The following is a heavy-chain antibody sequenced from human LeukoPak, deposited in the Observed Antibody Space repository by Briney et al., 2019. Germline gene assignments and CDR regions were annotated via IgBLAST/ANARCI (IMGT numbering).Heavy chain of an antibody. Sequence: SETLSLTCTVSGGSISSSSYYWGWIRQPPGKGLEWIGSIYYSGSTYYNPSLKSRVTISVDTSKNQFSLKLSSVTAADTAVYYCARGDRAYSSGWYMGGPPYNWFDPWGQGTLVTVSS. J-gene: IGHJ5*02. CDR2: IYYSGST. V-gene: IGHV4-39*07. D-gene: IGHD6-19*01. CDR1: GGSISSSSYY. CDR3: ARGDRAYSSGWYMGGPPYNWFDP.